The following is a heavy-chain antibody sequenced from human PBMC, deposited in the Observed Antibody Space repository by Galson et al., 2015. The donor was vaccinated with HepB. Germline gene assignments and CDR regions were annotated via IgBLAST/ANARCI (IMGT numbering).Heavy chain of an antibody. CDR2: INTNTGNP. Sequence: SVKVSCKASGYTFTGYGMNWVRQAPGQGLEWMGWINTNTGNPTYAQGFTGRFVFSLDTSVSTAYLQISSLKAEYTAVYYCARVLVYSSSSSYYYYYYMDVWGQGTTVTVSS. J-gene: IGHJ6*03. V-gene: IGHV7-4-1*02. CDR1: GYTFTGYG. D-gene: IGHD6-6*01. CDR3: ARVLVYSSSSSYYYYYYMDV.